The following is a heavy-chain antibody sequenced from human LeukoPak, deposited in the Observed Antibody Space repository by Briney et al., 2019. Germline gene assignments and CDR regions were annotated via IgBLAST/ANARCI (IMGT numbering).Heavy chain of an antibody. CDR3: VRVSSASWYLIDY. CDR2: ISAYNGNR. J-gene: IGHJ4*02. Sequence: GASVKVSCKASGGTFSSYAISWVRQAPGQGLEWMGWISAYNGNRKYAQKFQDRVSMTTETSTNTAYMEMRSLKFDDTAVYYCVRVSSASWYLIDYWGQGTLVTVSS. V-gene: IGHV1-18*01. D-gene: IGHD2-2*01. CDR1: GGTFSSYA.